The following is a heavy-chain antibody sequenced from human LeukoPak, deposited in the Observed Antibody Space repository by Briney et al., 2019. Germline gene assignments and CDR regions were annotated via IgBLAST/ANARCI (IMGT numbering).Heavy chain of an antibody. D-gene: IGHD3-22*01. J-gene: IGHJ4*02. Sequence: PSETLSLTCTVSGGSISSSSYYWGWIRQPPGKGLEWIGSIYYSGSTYYNPSLKSRVTISVDTAKNQFSLNLSSVTAADTAVYYCARTYYYDSSGYYILADWGQGTQVTVSS. CDR2: IYYSGST. CDR3: ARTYYYDSSGYYILAD. V-gene: IGHV4-39*07. CDR1: GGSISSSSYY.